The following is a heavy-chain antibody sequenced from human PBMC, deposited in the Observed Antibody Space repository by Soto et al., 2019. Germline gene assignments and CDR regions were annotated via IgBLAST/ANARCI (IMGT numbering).Heavy chain of an antibody. CDR3: AKDVEAKGGYCSGGSCYAGSY. CDR1: GFTFSSYA. CDR2: ISGSGGST. V-gene: IGHV3-23*01. J-gene: IGHJ4*02. D-gene: IGHD2-15*01. Sequence: GGSLRLSCAASGFTFSSYAMSWVRQAPGKGLEWVSAISGSGGSTYYADSVKGRFTISRDNSKNTLYLQMNSLRAEDTAVYYCAKDVEAKGGYCSGGSCYAGSYWGQGTLVTVSS.